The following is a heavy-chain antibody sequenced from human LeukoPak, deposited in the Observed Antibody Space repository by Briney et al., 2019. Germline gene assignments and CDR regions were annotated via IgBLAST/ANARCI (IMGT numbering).Heavy chain of an antibody. V-gene: IGHV3-11*01. CDR3: ARDPPRVESSSWPGPDY. D-gene: IGHD6-13*01. CDR2: ISSSGSTI. CDR1: GFTFSDYY. J-gene: IGHJ4*02. Sequence: PGGSLRLSCAASGFTFSDYYMSWIRQAPGKGLEWVSYISSSGSTIYYVDSVKGRFTISRDNAKNSLYLQMNSLRAEDTAVYYCARDPPRVESSSWPGPDYWGQGTLVTVSS.